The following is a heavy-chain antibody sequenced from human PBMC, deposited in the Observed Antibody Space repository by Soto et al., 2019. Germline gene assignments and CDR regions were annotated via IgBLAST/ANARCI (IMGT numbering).Heavy chain of an antibody. D-gene: IGHD2-15*01. V-gene: IGHV3-21*01. CDR3: AVIGVVAATHWFDP. J-gene: IGHJ5*02. CDR1: GFTFSSYS. Sequence: EVQLVESGGGLVKPGGPLRLSCAASGFTFSSYSMNWVRQAPGKGLEWVSSISSSSTYIYYADSVKGRFTISRDNAKNSLYLQMNSLRAEDTALYYCAVIGVVAATHWFDPWGQGTLVTVSS. CDR2: ISSSSTYI.